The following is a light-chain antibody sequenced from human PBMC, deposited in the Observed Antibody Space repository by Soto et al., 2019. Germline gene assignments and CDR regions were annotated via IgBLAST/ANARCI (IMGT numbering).Light chain of an antibody. CDR1: QNINTW. CDR3: QQYNSYPWT. Sequence: DIQMTESPSTLSASVVDRVAITCRASQNINTWLAWYQQKPGKGPALLIYRASRLESGVPSRSSGSGSGTEFTLTITSLQPDGFATYYCQQYNSYPWTFGQGTKV. J-gene: IGKJ1*01. CDR2: RAS. V-gene: IGKV1-5*03.